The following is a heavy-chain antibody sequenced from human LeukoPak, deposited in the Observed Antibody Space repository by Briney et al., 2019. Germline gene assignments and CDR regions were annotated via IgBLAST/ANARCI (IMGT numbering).Heavy chain of an antibody. CDR3: ARGRPGYCSSTSCYGWYFDL. J-gene: IGHJ2*01. CDR2: ISYDGSNK. D-gene: IGHD2-2*01. V-gene: IGHV3-30-3*01. CDR1: GFTFSSYA. Sequence: GGSLRLSCAASGFTFSSYAMHWVRQAPGKGLEWVAVISYDGSNKYYADSVKGRFTISRDNSKNTLYLQMNSLRAEDTAVYYCARGRPGYCSSTSCYGWYFDLWGRGTLVTVSS.